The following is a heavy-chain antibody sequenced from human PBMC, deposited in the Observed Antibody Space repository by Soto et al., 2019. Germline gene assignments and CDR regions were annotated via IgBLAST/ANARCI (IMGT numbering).Heavy chain of an antibody. CDR3: ARDPIVVVVAAESDAFDI. CDR2: IWYDGSNK. CDR1: GFTFSSYG. D-gene: IGHD2-15*01. J-gene: IGHJ3*02. V-gene: IGHV3-33*01. Sequence: QVQLVESGGGVVQPGRSLRLSCAASGFTFSSYGMHWVRQAPGKGLEWVAVIWYDGSNKYYADSVKGRFTISRDNSKNTLYLQMNSLRAEDTAVYYCARDPIVVVVAAESDAFDIWGQGTMVTVSS.